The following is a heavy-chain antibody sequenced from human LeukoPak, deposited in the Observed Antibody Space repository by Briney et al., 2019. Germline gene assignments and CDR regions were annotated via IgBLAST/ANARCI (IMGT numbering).Heavy chain of an antibody. CDR3: ARVPSY. V-gene: IGHV4-59*01. J-gene: IGHJ4*02. CDR2: IYYSGCP. CDR1: GGSISTYY. Sequence: SETLSLTCTVSGGSISTYYWSWIRQPPGKGLEWIGYIYYSGCPNYNPSLKSRVTISVDTSKNQFSLKLNSVTAADTAVYYCARVPSYWGQGTLVTVSS.